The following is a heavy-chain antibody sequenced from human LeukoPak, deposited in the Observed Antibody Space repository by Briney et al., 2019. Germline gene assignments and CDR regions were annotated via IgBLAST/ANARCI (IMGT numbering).Heavy chain of an antibody. D-gene: IGHD3-3*01. CDR3: AKYPFSTIFGVDIIDY. J-gene: IGHJ4*02. Sequence: GGSLRLSCAASGFTFSSYWMSWVRQAPGKGLEWVSAISGSGGSTYYADSVKGRFTISRDNSKNTLYLQMNSLRAEDTAVYYCAKYPFSTIFGVDIIDYWGQRTLVTVSS. CDR2: ISGSGGST. V-gene: IGHV3-23*01. CDR1: GFTFSSYW.